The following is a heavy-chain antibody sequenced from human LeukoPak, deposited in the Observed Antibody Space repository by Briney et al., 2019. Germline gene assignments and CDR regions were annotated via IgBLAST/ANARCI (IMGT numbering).Heavy chain of an antibody. V-gene: IGHV3-48*01. J-gene: IGHJ5*02. Sequence: GGSLRLSCAASGFTFSSHSMNWVRQTPGKGREWISYISSSSTIIDYADSVKGRLTIYREDGKNSLYLQMNSLRAQDTAIYYCAKVPNQHDNWFPPWGQGTLVTVSS. CDR3: AKVPNQHDNWFPP. CDR1: GFTFSSHS. CDR2: ISSSSTII. D-gene: IGHD3-9*01.